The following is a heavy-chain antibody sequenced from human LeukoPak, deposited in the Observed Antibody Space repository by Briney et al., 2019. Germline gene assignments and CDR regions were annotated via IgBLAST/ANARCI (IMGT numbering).Heavy chain of an antibody. CDR3: ARGREATVTFDY. D-gene: IGHD4-17*01. CDR2: IYHSGST. V-gene: IGHV4-38-2*02. CDR1: GYSISSGYY. Sequence: PSETLSLTCTVSGYSISSGYYWGWIRQPPGKGLEWIGSIYHSGSTYYNPSLKSRVTISVDTSKNQFSLKLSSVTAADTAVYYCARGREATVTFDYWGQGTLVTVSS. J-gene: IGHJ4*02.